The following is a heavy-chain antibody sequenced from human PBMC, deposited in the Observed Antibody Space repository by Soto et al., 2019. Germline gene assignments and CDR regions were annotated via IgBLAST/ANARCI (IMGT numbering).Heavy chain of an antibody. J-gene: IGHJ4*02. CDR1: GGSISSGGHY. D-gene: IGHD3-16*01. CDR2: IYYSGST. CDR3: ARVSTKIHGRPYFDY. Sequence: PSETLSLTCTVSGGSISSGGHYWSWIRQHPGKGLEWIGYIYYSGSTYYNPSLKSRVTISVDTSKNQFSLKLSSVTAADTAVYYCARVSTKIHGRPYFDYWGQGTLVTVSS. V-gene: IGHV4-31*03.